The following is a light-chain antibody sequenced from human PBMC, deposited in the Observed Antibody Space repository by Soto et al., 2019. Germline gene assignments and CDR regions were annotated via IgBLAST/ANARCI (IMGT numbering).Light chain of an antibody. CDR1: QSLVYTDATAY. J-gene: IGKJ4*01. CDR3: MQGTHWPLT. Sequence: DVVMTQSPLSLPVTLGQPASISCRSSQSLVYTDATAYLSWFQQWPGQSPGRLIYRVSNRDAAVADRIRGSGSGSDFPLKISRAEAEDVGVCYCMQGTHWPLTCGGGTK. CDR2: RVS. V-gene: IGKV2-30*01.